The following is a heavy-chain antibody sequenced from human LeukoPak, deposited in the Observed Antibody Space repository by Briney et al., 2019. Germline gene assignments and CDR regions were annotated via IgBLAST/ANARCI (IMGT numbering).Heavy chain of an antibody. D-gene: IGHD3-22*01. Sequence: SETLSLTCTVSGGSISSSSYYWGWIRQPPGKGLEWIGSIYYSGSTYYNPSLKSRVTISVDTSKNQFSLKLSSVTAADTAVYYCAREIPGETDSSGYLFDYWGQGTLVTVSS. J-gene: IGHJ4*02. CDR1: GGSISSSSYY. CDR2: IYYSGST. V-gene: IGHV4-39*07. CDR3: AREIPGETDSSGYLFDY.